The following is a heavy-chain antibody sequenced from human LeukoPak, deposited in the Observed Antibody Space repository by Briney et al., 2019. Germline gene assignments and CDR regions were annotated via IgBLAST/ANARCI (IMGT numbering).Heavy chain of an antibody. J-gene: IGHJ6*02. D-gene: IGHD3-10*01. CDR1: GFSLSNYW. Sequence: GGSLRLSCAASGFSLSNYWMCWVRQPPGKGLEWVANINQDGSDKYYVDSVMGRFTISKDNAKNSVYLQMNSLRPEDTAIYYCAWYGVTHGLDVWGQGTTVTVSS. CDR2: INQDGSDK. V-gene: IGHV3-7*01. CDR3: AWYGVTHGLDV.